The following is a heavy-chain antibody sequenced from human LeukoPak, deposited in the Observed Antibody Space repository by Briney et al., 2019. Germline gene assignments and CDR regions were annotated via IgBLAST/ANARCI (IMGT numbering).Heavy chain of an antibody. CDR3: AKGGGYSSFDY. J-gene: IGHJ4*02. V-gene: IGHV3-30*18. CDR1: GFTFSAYW. CDR2: ISYDGSNK. D-gene: IGHD2-21*01. Sequence: PGGSLRLSCAASGFTFSAYWMHWVRQAPGKGLEWVAVISYDGSNKYYADSVKGRFTISRDNSKNTLYLQMNSLRAEDTAVYYRAKGGGYSSFDYWGQGTLVTVSS.